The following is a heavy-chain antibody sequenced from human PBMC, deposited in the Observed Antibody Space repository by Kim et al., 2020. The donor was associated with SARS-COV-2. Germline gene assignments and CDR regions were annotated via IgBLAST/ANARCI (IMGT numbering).Heavy chain of an antibody. Sequence: GGSLRLSCAASGFTFSSYGMHWVRQAPGKGLEWVAVISYDGSNKYYADSVKGRFTISRDNSKNTLYLQMNSLRAEDTAVYYCAKFYCGGDCSHAFDIWGQWTMVTVSS. CDR2: ISYDGSNK. J-gene: IGHJ3*02. D-gene: IGHD2-21*02. V-gene: IGHV3-30*18. CDR3: AKFYCGGDCSHAFDI. CDR1: GFTFSSYG.